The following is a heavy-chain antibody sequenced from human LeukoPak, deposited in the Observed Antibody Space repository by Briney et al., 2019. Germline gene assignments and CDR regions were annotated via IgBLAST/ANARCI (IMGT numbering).Heavy chain of an antibody. D-gene: IGHD7-27*01. CDR3: AKSPSTIGWNWGYFFDD. J-gene: IGHJ4*02. CDR2: LSTTGST. CDR1: GASMNSYF. V-gene: IGHV4-4*07. Sequence: SSETLSLTCSVSGASMNSYFWSWIRQPAGKGLEWIGRLSTTGSTYYNPSFNSRVTMSVDRSRSQFSLKLSSMTAADTAVYYCAKSPSTIGWNWGYFFDDWGQGIVVTVSS.